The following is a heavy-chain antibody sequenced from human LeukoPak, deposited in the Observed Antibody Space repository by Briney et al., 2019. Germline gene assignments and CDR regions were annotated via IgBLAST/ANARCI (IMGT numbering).Heavy chain of an antibody. J-gene: IGHJ3*02. Sequence: SETLSLTCAVSGGSISSSNWWSWVRQPPGKGLEWIGEIYHSGSTNYNPSLKSRVTISVDTSKNQFSLKLSSVTAADTAVYYCARDRDASYDFWSGYPKTDAFDIWGQGTMVTVSS. CDR3: ARDRDASYDFWSGYPKTDAFDI. CDR1: GGSISSSNW. D-gene: IGHD3-3*01. CDR2: IYHSGST. V-gene: IGHV4-4*02.